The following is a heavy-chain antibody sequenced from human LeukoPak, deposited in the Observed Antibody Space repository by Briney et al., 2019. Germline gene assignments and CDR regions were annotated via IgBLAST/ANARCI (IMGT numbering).Heavy chain of an antibody. V-gene: IGHV3-7*01. D-gene: IGHD1-1*01. Sequence: PGGSLRLSCAASGFTFSSYWMSWVRQAPGKGLEWVANIKQDGSEKYYVDSVKGRFTISRDNAKNSLYLQMNSLRAEDTAVYYCARDQGTTYDYGDYWGQGTLVTVSS. J-gene: IGHJ4*02. CDR2: IKQDGSEK. CDR1: GFTFSSYW. CDR3: ARDQGTTYDYGDY.